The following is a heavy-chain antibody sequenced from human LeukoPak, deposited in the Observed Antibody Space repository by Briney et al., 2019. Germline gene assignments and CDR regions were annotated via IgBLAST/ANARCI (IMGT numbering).Heavy chain of an antibody. CDR3: ARNSSPDFWSGYKTPFDY. D-gene: IGHD3-3*01. Sequence: SETLSLTCAVSGGSISSSNWWSWVRQPPGKGLEWIGEIYHSGSTNYNPSLKSRVTISVDKSKNQFSLKLSSVTAADTAVYYCARNSSPDFWSGYKTPFDYWGQGTLVTVSS. CDR1: GGSISSSNW. J-gene: IGHJ4*02. CDR2: IYHSGST. V-gene: IGHV4-4*02.